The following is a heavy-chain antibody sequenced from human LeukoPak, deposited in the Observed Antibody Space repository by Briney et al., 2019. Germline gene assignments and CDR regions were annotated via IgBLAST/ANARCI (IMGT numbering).Heavy chain of an antibody. CDR1: GVTFTNSW. CDR3: TRDTDGSLDY. D-gene: IGHD1-26*01. J-gene: IGHJ4*02. CDR2: IKQDGSTK. V-gene: IGHV3-7*01. Sequence: GGSLRLSCAASGVTFTNSWMAWVRQAPGKGREWVANIKQDGSTKHYADSLKGRFTTSRDNPKNSLYLQMNNLRADDTAVYYCTRDTDGSLDYWGQGILVTVAS.